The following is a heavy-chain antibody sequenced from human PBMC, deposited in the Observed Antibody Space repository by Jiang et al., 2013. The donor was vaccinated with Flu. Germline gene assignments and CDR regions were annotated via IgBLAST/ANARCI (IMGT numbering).Heavy chain of an antibody. Sequence: QLLESGGGFVQPGGSLRLSCAASAFNFNKYAMSWVRQAPGKGPEWVSVISGSGGKTYYAGSVRGRFTISRDNSKNTLFLQMNSLRAEDTAVYYCAKDREESAVAGPFDYWGQGTLVTVSS. CDR2: ISGSGGKT. V-gene: IGHV3-23*01. D-gene: IGHD6-19*01. CDR3: AKDREESAVAGPFDY. J-gene: IGHJ4*02. CDR1: AFNFNKYA.